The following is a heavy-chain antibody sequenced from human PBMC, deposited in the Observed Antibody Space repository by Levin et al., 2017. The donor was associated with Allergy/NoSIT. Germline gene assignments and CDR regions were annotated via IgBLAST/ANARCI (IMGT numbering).Heavy chain of an antibody. CDR1: GFTFRSYG. V-gene: IGHV3-30*18. CDR2: ISYDGSNK. D-gene: IGHD6-19*01. Sequence: PGGSLRLSCAASGFTFRSYGMHWVRQAPSKGLEWVAVISYDGSNKYYADSVKGRFAISRDNSKNTLFLQMNSLRAEDTAVYYCAKDKSWEQQWLLCPNYWGQGTLVTVSS. J-gene: IGHJ4*02. CDR3: AKDKSWEQQWLLCPNY.